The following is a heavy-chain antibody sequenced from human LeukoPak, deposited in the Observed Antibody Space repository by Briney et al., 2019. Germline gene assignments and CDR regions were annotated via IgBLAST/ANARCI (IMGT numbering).Heavy chain of an antibody. J-gene: IGHJ2*01. CDR1: GGSSSGTTYS. CDR2: LYYNGNT. Sequence: SETLSLTCTVSGGSSSGTTYSWGWIRQPPGKGLEWIGSLYYNGNTYYNPSLKSRVTIIGDASSGQFSLKLTSVTAADTAVYYCARRSPEGPYWFFDLWGRGITVTVSS. D-gene: IGHD1-14*01. CDR3: ARRSPEGPYWFFDL. V-gene: IGHV4-39*01.